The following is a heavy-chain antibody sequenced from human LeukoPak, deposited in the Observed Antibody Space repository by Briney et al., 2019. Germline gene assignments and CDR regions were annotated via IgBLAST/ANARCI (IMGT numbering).Heavy chain of an antibody. Sequence: SETLSLTCTVSGGSISSGSYYWSWIRQPAGKGLEWIGRIYTSGSTNYNPPLKSRITISVDTSKNQFSLKLSSVTAADTAVYYCARAGPYDSSGYYYQYYYYMDVWGKGTTVTISS. V-gene: IGHV4-61*02. CDR1: GGSISSGSYY. CDR2: IYTSGST. J-gene: IGHJ6*03. CDR3: ARAGPYDSSGYYYQYYYYMDV. D-gene: IGHD3-22*01.